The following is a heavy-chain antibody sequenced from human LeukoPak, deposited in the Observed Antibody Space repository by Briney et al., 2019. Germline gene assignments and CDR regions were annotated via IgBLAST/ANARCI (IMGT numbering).Heavy chain of an antibody. CDR2: ISSSSSYI. J-gene: IGHJ4*02. CDR3: ARDPSGYYYDSSGYSYFGY. D-gene: IGHD3-22*01. CDR1: KFTFSSFE. Sequence: GGSLRLSCAASKFTFSSFEINWVRQAPGKGLEWVSYISSSSSYIYYADSVKGRFTISRDNAKNSLYLQMNSLRAEDTAVYYCARDPSGYYYDSSGYSYFGYWGQGTLVTVSS. V-gene: IGHV3-21*05.